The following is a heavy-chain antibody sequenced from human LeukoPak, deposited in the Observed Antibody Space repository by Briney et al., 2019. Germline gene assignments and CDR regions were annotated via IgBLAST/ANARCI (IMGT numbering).Heavy chain of an antibody. CDR3: ARDQDGTTYLDY. Sequence: SETLSLTCTVSGGSFSSDSYYWGWVRQPPGRGLEWIGYVYYTGSTKDNPSLKSRVTISVDTSKNQFSLKLSSVTAADTAVYYCARDQDGTTYLDYWGQGTLVTVSS. V-gene: IGHV4-61*01. CDR2: VYYTGST. CDR1: GGSFSSDSYY. D-gene: IGHD1-1*01. J-gene: IGHJ4*02.